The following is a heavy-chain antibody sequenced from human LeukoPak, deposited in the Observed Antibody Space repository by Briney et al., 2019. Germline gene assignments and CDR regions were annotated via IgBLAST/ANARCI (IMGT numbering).Heavy chain of an antibody. J-gene: IGHJ5*02. CDR1: GGSISSGGYS. CDR3: ARGIVVVTAITTLNWFDP. CDR2: IYYSGST. V-gene: IGHV4-30-4*07. Sequence: TPSETLSLTCAVSGGSISSGGYSWSWIRQPPGKGLEWIGYIYYSGSTYYNPSLKSRVTISVDTSKNQFSLKLSSVTAADTAVYYCARGIVVVTAITTLNWFDPWGQGTLVTVSS. D-gene: IGHD2-21*02.